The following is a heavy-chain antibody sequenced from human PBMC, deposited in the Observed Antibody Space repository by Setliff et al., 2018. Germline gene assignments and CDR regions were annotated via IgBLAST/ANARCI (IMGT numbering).Heavy chain of an antibody. CDR3: SRLVRYCTRTTCQRASGAEL. CDR2: ISTYTGNT. D-gene: IGHD2-2*01. J-gene: IGHJ4*02. Sequence: ASVKVSCKASGYTFSSYGITWVRQAPGQGLEWMGWISTYTGNTNYARKLQGRVTMTTDTSTSTAYLELRSLTSDDTAVYYCSRLVRYCTRTTCQRASGAELWGQGSLVTVSS. CDR1: GYTFSSYG. V-gene: IGHV1-18*01.